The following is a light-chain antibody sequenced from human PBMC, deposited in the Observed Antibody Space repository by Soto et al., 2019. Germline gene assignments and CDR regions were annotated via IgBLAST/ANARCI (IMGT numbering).Light chain of an antibody. J-gene: IGKJ4*01. CDR3: QQYDNVPLT. Sequence: DIQMTQSPSSLSASVGDRVTITCQASQDISDYLNWYQQKPGKAPKLLIYDASNLEPGAPSRFSGGGFGTDFSFTISSLQADDIGTYYCQQYDNVPLTFGGGTKLEIK. V-gene: IGKV1-33*01. CDR1: QDISDY. CDR2: DAS.